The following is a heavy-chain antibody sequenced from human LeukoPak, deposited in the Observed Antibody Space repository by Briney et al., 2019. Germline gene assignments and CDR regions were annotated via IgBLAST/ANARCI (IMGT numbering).Heavy chain of an antibody. J-gene: IGHJ5*02. Sequence: GGSLRLSCTASGFTFGDYAMSWFRQAPGKGLEWVGFIRSKAYGGTTEYAASVKGRFTISRDGSKSIAYLQMNSLKTEDTAVYYCTRVVPYARGARCFDPWGQGTLVTVSS. CDR3: TRVVPYARGARCFDP. CDR2: IRSKAYGGTT. V-gene: IGHV3-49*01. D-gene: IGHD2-2*01. CDR1: GFTFGDYA.